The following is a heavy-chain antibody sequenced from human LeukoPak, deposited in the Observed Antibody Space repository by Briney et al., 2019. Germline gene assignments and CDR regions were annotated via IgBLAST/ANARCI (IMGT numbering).Heavy chain of an antibody. CDR3: ARDVGMIVVENYYYYMDV. CDR2: INWNGGST. CDR1: GFTFDDYG. J-gene: IGHJ6*03. Sequence: GGSLRLSCAASGFTFDDYGMSWVRQAPGKGLEWVSGINWNGGSTGYADPVKGRFTISRDNAKNSLYLQMNSLRAEDTALYYCARDVGMIVVENYYYYMDVWGKGTTVTVSS. D-gene: IGHD3-22*01. V-gene: IGHV3-20*04.